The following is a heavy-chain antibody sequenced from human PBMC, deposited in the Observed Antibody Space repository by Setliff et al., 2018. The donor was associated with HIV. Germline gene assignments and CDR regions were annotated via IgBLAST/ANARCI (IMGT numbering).Heavy chain of an antibody. D-gene: IGHD1-26*01. CDR3: ARGVAFIGSYHQFDS. V-gene: IGHV4-34*01. Sequence: SETLSLTCGTYGGSLSGYYWSWIRQTPGKGLEWIGYIYYSGSTYYNPSLKSRVTISVDTSKTQFSLKLSSVTAADTAVYYCARGVAFIGSYHQFDSWGQGILVTVSS. CDR1: GGSLSGYY. CDR2: IYYSGST. J-gene: IGHJ5*01.